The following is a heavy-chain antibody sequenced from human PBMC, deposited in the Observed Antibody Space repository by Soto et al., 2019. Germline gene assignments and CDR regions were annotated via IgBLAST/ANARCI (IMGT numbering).Heavy chain of an antibody. V-gene: IGHV6-1*01. CDR3: ARAATYYYDSSVPGAFDI. D-gene: IGHD3-22*01. CDR1: GDSVSSNGAA. Sequence: SQTLSLTCAISGDSVSSNGAAWNWIRQSPSRGLEWLGRTYYRSKWYNDYAVSVKSRITINPDTSKNQFSLQLNSVTPEDTAVYYCARAATYYYDSSVPGAFDIWGQGTMVTVSS. CDR2: TYYRSKWYN. J-gene: IGHJ3*02.